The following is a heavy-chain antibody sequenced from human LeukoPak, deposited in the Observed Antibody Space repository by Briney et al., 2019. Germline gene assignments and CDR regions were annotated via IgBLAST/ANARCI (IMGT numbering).Heavy chain of an antibody. V-gene: IGHV1-2*02. CDR3: ARRTLVGATHFDY. D-gene: IGHD1-26*01. CDR2: INPKSGGT. Sequence: GASVKVSCKASGYTFTGYYMHWVRQAPGQGLEWMGWINPKSGGTNYAQKFQGRVTMTRDTSISTAYMELSRLRSDDTAVYYCARRTLVGATHFDYWGQGTLVTVSS. CDR1: GYTFTGYY. J-gene: IGHJ4*02.